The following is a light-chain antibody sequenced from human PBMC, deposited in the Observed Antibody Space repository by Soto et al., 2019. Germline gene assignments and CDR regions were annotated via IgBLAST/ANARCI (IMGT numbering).Light chain of an antibody. CDR2: GAS. CDR3: QKYNSAPRT. J-gene: IGKJ1*01. Sequence: IQMTQSPSSLSASVGDRVTITCRASQDIRKDLAWYQQKPGKAPQILIYGASTLQTGVASRFSGSGSGTDFTLTISSLQPEDVATYYCQKYNSAPRTFGQGTKVDIK. CDR1: QDIRKD. V-gene: IGKV1-27*01.